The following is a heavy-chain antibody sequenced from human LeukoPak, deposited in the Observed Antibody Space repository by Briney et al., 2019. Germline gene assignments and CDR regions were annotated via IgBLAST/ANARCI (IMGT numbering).Heavy chain of an antibody. D-gene: IGHD1-26*01. CDR2: ITGSGGRT. CDR3: AREGGEWELLRTFDY. V-gene: IGHV3-23*01. J-gene: IGHJ4*02. CDR1: GFTFSSYA. Sequence: GGSLRLSCAASGFTFSSYAMNWVRQAPGKGLEWVSAITGSGGRTYYADSVKGRFTISRDNAKNSLYLQMNSLRAEDTAVYYCAREGGEWELLRTFDYWGQGTLVTVSS.